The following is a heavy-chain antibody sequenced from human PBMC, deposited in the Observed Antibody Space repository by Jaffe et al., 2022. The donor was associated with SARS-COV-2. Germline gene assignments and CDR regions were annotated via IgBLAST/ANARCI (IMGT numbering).Heavy chain of an antibody. CDR1: GFTFSSYS. D-gene: IGHD4-17*01. Sequence: QVQLVGSGGGVVQPGRSLRLSCAASGFTFSSYSMHWVRQAPGKGLEWVALISFDGNETFYRDSVKGRFIISRDNSKNTLYLQMKTLRPEDTAVYYCARGLTVTRNNWFDAWGQGSLVTVSS. CDR2: ISFDGNET. J-gene: IGHJ5*02. V-gene: IGHV3-30*04. CDR3: ARGLTVTRNNWFDA.